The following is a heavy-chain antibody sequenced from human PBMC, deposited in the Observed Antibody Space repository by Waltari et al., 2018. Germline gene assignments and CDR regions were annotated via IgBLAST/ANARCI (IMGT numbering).Heavy chain of an antibody. CDR1: GGTFSSYA. J-gene: IGHJ1*01. D-gene: IGHD3-22*01. CDR2: IIPTLGTA. Sequence: QVQLVQSGAEVKKPGSSVKVSCKASGGTFSSYAISWVRQAPGQGLEWLGGIIPTLGTANDAQKCQGRVTITADESTSTAYMELSRLRSEDTAVYYCASGYYYDSSGYSPAEYFQHWGQGTLVTVSS. CDR3: ASGYYYDSSGYSPAEYFQH. V-gene: IGHV1-69*01.